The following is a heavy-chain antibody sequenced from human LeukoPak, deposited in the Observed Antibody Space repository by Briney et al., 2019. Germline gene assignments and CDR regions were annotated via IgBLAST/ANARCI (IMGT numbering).Heavy chain of an antibody. J-gene: IGHJ4*02. D-gene: IGHD3-10*01. Sequence: GGSLRLSCAASGFTFSSYAMSWVRQAPGKGLEWVSAISGSGGSTYYADSVKGRFTIFRDNSKNTLYLQMNSLRAEDTAVYYCANRGAWFGELNYWGQGTLVTVSS. V-gene: IGHV3-23*01. CDR1: GFTFSSYA. CDR3: ANRGAWFGELNY. CDR2: ISGSGGST.